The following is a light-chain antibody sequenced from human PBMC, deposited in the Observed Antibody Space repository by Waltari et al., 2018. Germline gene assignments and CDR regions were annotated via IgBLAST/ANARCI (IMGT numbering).Light chain of an antibody. Sequence: QSALTQPASVSGSPGRSITISCPGTSSHVGGYNYVSWYQQHPGKAPKLMIYDVSNRPSGVCNRFSGSKSGNTASLTISELQAEDEADYYCSSYTSSSTLWVFGGGTKLTVL. V-gene: IGLV2-14*03. CDR1: SSHVGGYNY. J-gene: IGLJ3*02. CDR2: DVS. CDR3: SSYTSSSTLWV.